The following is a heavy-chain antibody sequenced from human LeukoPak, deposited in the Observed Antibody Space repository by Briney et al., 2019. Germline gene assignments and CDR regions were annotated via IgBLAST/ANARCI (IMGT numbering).Heavy chain of an antibody. CDR2: IYYSGST. J-gene: IGHJ5*02. CDR3: ARRGYCSSTSCYYDILTGYLDWFDP. D-gene: IGHD2-2*01. CDR1: GGSISSSSYY. Sequence: SETLSLTCTVSGGSISSSSYYWGWIRQPPGKGLEWIGSIYYSGSTYYNPSFKSRVTISVDTSKNQFSLKLSSVTAADTAVYYCARRGYCSSTSCYYDILTGYLDWFDPWGQGTLVTVSS. V-gene: IGHV4-39*01.